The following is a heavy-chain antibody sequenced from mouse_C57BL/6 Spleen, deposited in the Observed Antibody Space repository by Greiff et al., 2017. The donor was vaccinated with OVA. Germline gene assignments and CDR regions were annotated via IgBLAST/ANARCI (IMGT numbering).Heavy chain of an antibody. D-gene: IGHD1-1*01. CDR1: GFNIKDDY. V-gene: IGHV14-4*01. Sequence: EVQLQQSGAELVRPGASVKLSCTASGFNIKDDYMHWVKQRTEQGLEWIGWIDPENGDTEYASKFQGKATITADTSSNTAYLQLSSLTSEDTAVYYCTGGSGDYWGKGTTLTVSS. CDR3: TGGSGDY. J-gene: IGHJ2*01. CDR2: IDPENGDT.